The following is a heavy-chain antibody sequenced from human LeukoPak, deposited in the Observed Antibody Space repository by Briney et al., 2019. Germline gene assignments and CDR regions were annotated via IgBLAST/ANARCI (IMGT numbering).Heavy chain of an antibody. V-gene: IGHV3-23*01. Sequence: GGSLRLSCAASGFTFSSYAMSWVRQAPGKGLEWVSAISGRGGSTYYADSVKGRFTISRDNSKNTLYLQMNSLRAEDTAVYYCAKDLQDSWGAFDIWGQGTMVTVSS. CDR1: GFTFSSYA. CDR2: ISGRGGST. D-gene: IGHD1-26*01. J-gene: IGHJ3*02. CDR3: AKDLQDSWGAFDI.